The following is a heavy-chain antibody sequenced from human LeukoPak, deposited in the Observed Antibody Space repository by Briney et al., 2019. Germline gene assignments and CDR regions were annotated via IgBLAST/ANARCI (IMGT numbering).Heavy chain of an antibody. CDR3: ARVGQTNTWIQLWLVQPWFDP. J-gene: IGHJ5*02. CDR2: ISAYNGNT. Sequence: ASVKVSCKASGYTFTSYGISWVRQAPGQGLEWMGWISAYNGNTNYAQKLQGRVTMTTDTSTSTAYMELRSLRSDDTAVYYCARVGQTNTWIQLWLVQPWFDPWGQGTLVTVSS. D-gene: IGHD5-18*01. V-gene: IGHV1-18*01. CDR1: GYTFTSYG.